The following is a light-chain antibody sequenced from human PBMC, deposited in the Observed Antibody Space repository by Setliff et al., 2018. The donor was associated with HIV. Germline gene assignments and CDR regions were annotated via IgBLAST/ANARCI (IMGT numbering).Light chain of an antibody. V-gene: IGLV8-61*01. CDR3: LLYLSSVIYV. Sequence: QPVVTQEPAFSVSPGGTVTLTCGLTSGSVSTSNYPSWYQQTPGQAPRTLIYSTNIRSSGVPDRFSGSIVGNKAALTIAGAQADDESDYFCLLYLSSVIYVFGTGTKVTVL. CDR1: SGSVSTSNY. J-gene: IGLJ1*01. CDR2: STN.